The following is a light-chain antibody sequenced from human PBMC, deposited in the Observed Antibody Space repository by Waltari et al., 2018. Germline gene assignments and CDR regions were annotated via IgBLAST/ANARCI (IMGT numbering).Light chain of an antibody. CDR3: SSHSTKNGVI. CDR2: DVN. Sequence: QSALTQPASVSGSPGQSITISCTGSSSDVGGDDSVSWYEDHPGQAPKVIIYDVNKRPSVVSDRFSGSKSGNTASLTISGLQAEDEATFYCSSHSTKNGVIFGGGTKVTVL. J-gene: IGLJ2*01. CDR1: SSDVGGDDS. V-gene: IGLV2-14*03.